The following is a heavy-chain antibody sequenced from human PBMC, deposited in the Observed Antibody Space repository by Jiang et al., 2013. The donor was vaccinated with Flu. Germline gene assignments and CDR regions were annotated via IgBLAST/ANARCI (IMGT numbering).Heavy chain of an antibody. Sequence: KISCKGSGYSFTSYWIGWVRQMPGKGLEWMGIIYPGDSDTRYSPSFQGQVTISADKSISTAYLQWSSLKASDTAMYYCARDRYSSSWYYYYGMDVWGQGTTVTVSS. V-gene: IGHV5-51*01. CDR3: ARDRYSSSWYYYYGMDV. CDR1: GYSFTSYW. CDR2: IYPGDSDT. J-gene: IGHJ6*02. D-gene: IGHD6-13*01.